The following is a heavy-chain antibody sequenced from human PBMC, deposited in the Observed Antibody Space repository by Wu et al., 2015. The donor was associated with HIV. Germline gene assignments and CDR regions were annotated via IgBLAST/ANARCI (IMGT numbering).Heavy chain of an antibody. J-gene: IGHJ4*02. CDR1: GYTFNGYY. V-gene: IGHV1-2*02. Sequence: QVQLVQSGAEVKKPGASMRVSCKASGYTFNGYYIHWVRQAPGQGLEWMGSINPNSGGSNYARKFQDRVTMTRDTSISTAYMELRRLTFDDTAMYYCAKVPTEYSSGNYFDTIVXFDYWGQGTLVTVSS. CDR2: INPNSGGS. CDR3: AKVPTEYSSGNYFDTIVXFDY. D-gene: IGHD3-22*01.